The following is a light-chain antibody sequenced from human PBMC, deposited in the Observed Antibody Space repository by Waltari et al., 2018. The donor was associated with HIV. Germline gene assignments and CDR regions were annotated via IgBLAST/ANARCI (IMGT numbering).Light chain of an antibody. V-gene: IGKV1-39*01. CDR2: LAS. Sequence: DIQMTQSPSSLSASVGDRVTITCRASQNISDYLNWYQQKPGKAPKVLIYLASNLQSGVPSRFSGSGSGTDFTLTITSLQPEDFATYYCQQTYSMPQTFGQGTKVEIK. J-gene: IGKJ1*01. CDR1: QNISDY. CDR3: QQTYSMPQT.